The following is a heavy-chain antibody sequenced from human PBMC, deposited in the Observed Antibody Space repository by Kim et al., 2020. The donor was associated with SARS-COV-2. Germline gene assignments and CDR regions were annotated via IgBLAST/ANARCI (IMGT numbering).Heavy chain of an antibody. CDR3: ARARPVGLSSGGLDS. V-gene: IGHV4-59*01. J-gene: IGHJ5*02. CDR2: IFYTGSP. D-gene: IGHD3-10*01. CDR1: GGSMSTYS. Sequence: SEILSLTCTVSGGSMSTYSWNWIRQSPGKGLEWIGYIFYTGSPNYNPSLKSRVSMSVDTSKNQFSLRLTSVTAADTAVYYCARARPVGLSSGGLDSWGQGTWVTVSS.